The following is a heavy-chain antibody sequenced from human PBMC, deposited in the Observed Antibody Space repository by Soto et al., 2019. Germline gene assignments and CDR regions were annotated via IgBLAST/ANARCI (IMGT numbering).Heavy chain of an antibody. CDR1: GYTFTTYD. D-gene: IGHD6-25*01. Sequence: ASVKVSCKASGYTFTTYDISWVRQATGQGLEWMGWMNPYSGNTGYAQKFQGRVTVTGNTSISTVYMELSGLRPDDTAVYYCARRKERSGPHYFDYWGQGSQVTSPQ. V-gene: IGHV1-8*01. CDR3: ARRKERSGPHYFDY. CDR2: MNPYSGNT. J-gene: IGHJ4*02.